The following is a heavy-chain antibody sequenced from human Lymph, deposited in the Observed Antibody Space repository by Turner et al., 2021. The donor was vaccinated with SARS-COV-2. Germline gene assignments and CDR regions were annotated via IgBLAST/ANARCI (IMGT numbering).Heavy chain of an antibody. CDR2: IYYIVST. V-gene: IGHV4-59*01. J-gene: IGHJ4*02. Sequence: QVQLQESGPGLVKTVETLSLTCAVSGGSISSYYWSWIRPPPWKVLESIGYIYYIVSTNYNPSLNRRITISVDTLKNQFTLKLTSVTAADTAVYYCARAFDYWGQGTLVTFSP. CDR3: ARAFDY. CDR1: GGSISSYY.